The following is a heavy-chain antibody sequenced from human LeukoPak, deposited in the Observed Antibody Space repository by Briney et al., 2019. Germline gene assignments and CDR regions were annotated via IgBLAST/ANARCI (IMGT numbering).Heavy chain of an antibody. CDR1: GFSFSSYW. J-gene: IGHJ4*02. Sequence: PGGPLRLSCVASGFSFSSYWMAWVRQAPGKGLEWVANIKYDGSLKFYVDSVKGRFTISRDNAKNSLYLEMNSLRADDTAVYFCASSHDSSGNDWGQGTMVTVSS. CDR3: ASSHDSSGND. D-gene: IGHD3-22*01. CDR2: IKYDGSLK. V-gene: IGHV3-7*01.